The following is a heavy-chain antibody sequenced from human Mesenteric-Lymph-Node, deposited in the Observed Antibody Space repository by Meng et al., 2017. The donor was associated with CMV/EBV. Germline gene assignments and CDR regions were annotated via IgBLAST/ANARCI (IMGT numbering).Heavy chain of an antibody. J-gene: IGHJ4*02. V-gene: IGHV3-20*04. D-gene: IGHD6-6*01. CDR3: AREISSSGRYFDH. CDR1: GINFDDYG. Sequence: GESLKISCAASGINFDDYGMNWVRQVPGKGLEWVSGINWSGTRSYADSVKGRFTISRDNAKNTLYLQMNSLRAEDTAVYYCAREISSSGRYFDHWGQGTLVTVSS. CDR2: INWSGTR.